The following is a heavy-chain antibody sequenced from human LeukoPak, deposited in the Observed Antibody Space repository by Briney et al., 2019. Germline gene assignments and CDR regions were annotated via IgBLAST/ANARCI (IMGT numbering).Heavy chain of an antibody. CDR3: AKEELKLRVTIFGVVIN. J-gene: IGHJ4*02. Sequence: GGSLRLSCAASGFTFSSYAMSWVRQAPGKGLEWVSAISGSGGTTYYADSVKGRFTISRDNAKNTLYLRMNSLRAEDTAVYYCAKEELKLRVTIFGVVINWGQGTLVTVSS. CDR2: ISGSGGTT. V-gene: IGHV3-23*01. D-gene: IGHD3-3*01. CDR1: GFTFSSYA.